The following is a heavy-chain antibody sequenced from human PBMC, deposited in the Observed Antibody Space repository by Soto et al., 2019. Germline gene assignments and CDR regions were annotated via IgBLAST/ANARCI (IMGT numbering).Heavy chain of an antibody. D-gene: IGHD2-15*01. V-gene: IGHV3-53*02. Sequence: EVQLVETGGGLIQPGGSLRLSCAASGFSVGSNYMSWVRQAPGQGLEWVSVIYSGGTTHDADSVKGRFTIARDNSKNTVDLQMNCLRAEDTAVYYCARSSRGGNAGYFTLWGRGTLVTVSS. CDR2: IYSGGTT. J-gene: IGHJ2*01. CDR1: GFSVGSNY. CDR3: ARSSRGGNAGYFTL.